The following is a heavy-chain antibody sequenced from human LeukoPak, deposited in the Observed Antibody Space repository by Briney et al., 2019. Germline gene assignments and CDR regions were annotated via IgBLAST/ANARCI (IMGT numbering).Heavy chain of an antibody. CDR3: AKGYSSGWYYAFDI. Sequence: SETLSLTCTVSGGSISSYYWSWIRQPPGKGLEWIGYIYYSGSTNYSPSLKSRVTISVDTSKNQFSLKLSSVTAADTAVYYCAKGYSSGWYYAFDIWGQGTMVTVSS. CDR2: IYYSGST. J-gene: IGHJ3*02. D-gene: IGHD6-19*01. V-gene: IGHV4-59*01. CDR1: GGSISSYY.